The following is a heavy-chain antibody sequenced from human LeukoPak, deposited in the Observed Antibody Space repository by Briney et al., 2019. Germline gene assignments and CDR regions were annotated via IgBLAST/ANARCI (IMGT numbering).Heavy chain of an antibody. V-gene: IGHV4-39*01. J-gene: IGHJ5*02. CDR1: GGSISSGSYY. CDR2: INHSGST. Sequence: PSQTLSLTCTVSGGSISSGSYYWSWIRQPPGKGLEWIGEINHSGSTNYNPSLKSRVTISVDTSKNQFSLKLSSVTAADTAVYYCARHLLPYSSSPGGFDPWGQGTLVTVSS. CDR3: ARHLLPYSSSPGGFDP. D-gene: IGHD6-13*01.